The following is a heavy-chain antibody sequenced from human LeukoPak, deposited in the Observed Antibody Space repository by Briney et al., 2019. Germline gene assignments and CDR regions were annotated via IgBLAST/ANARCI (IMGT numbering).Heavy chain of an antibody. V-gene: IGHV3-74*01. Sequence: GGSLRLSCTASGFTFSGYWMHWVRQAPGKGLVWVSRINSDGSSTSYADSVKGRFTISRDNARDTVYLQMNSLSVEDTAVYFCGSGITEEDSVAIEHWGQGTLVTVSS. J-gene: IGHJ1*01. D-gene: IGHD1-14*01. CDR2: INSDGSST. CDR1: GFTFSGYW. CDR3: GSGITEEDSVAIEH.